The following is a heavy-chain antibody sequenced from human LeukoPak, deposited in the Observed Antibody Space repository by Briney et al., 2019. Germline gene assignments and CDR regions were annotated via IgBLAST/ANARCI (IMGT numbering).Heavy chain of an antibody. CDR2: VNLQGST. Sequence: SGTLSLTCGVSGGSISNTNWWTWFRQPPGKGLEWIGEVNLQGSTNYNPSLKSRVAISVDKSKNQFSLKLGSVTAADTAVYYCARERYCSSTSCLTHYYGMDVWGQGTTVTVSS. D-gene: IGHD2-2*01. CDR3: ARERYCSSTSCLTHYYGMDV. J-gene: IGHJ6*02. CDR1: GGSISNTNW. V-gene: IGHV4-4*02.